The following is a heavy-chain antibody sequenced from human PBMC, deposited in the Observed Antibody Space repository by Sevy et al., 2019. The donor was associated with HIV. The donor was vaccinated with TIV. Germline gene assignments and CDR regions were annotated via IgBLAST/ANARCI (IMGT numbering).Heavy chain of an antibody. CDR2: IYYSGST. Sequence: SETLSLTCTVSGGSISSSSYYWGWIRQPPGKGLEWIGSIYYSGSTYYNPSLKSRVTISVDTSKNQFSLKLSSATAADTAVYYCARENMGASSIAAHYGMDVWGQGTTVTVSS. J-gene: IGHJ6*02. CDR1: GGSISSSSYY. D-gene: IGHD6-6*01. V-gene: IGHV4-39*02. CDR3: ARENMGASSIAAHYGMDV.